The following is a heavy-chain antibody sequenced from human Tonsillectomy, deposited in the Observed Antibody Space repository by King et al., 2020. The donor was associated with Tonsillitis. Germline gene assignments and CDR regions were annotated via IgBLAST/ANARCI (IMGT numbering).Heavy chain of an antibody. CDR3: AKDALYGSGGYDY. J-gene: IGHJ4*02. V-gene: IGHV3-9*01. CDR1: GFTFDDYA. Sequence: VQLVQSGGGLVQPGRSLRLSCAASGFTFDDYAMHWVRQAPGKGLEWVSGIIWIRGSIGYADSVKGRFTISRDNAKNSLYLQMNSLRAEDTALYYCAKDALYGSGGYDYWGQGTLVTVSS. CDR2: IIWIRGSI. D-gene: IGHD3-10*01.